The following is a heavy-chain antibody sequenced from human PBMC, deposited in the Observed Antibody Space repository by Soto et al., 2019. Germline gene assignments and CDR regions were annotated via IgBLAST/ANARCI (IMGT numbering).Heavy chain of an antibody. J-gene: IGHJ4*02. CDR1: GFTFSSYA. V-gene: IGHV3-23*01. D-gene: IGHD6-13*01. CDR3: AKDYPFPRSRRRYFDY. Sequence: EVQLLESGGGLVQPGGSLRLSCAASGFTFSSYAMSWVRQAPGKGLEWVSAISGSGGSTYYADSVKGRFTISRDNSKNTLYLQMNSLRAEDTAVYYCAKDYPFPRSRRRYFDYWGQGTLVTVSS. CDR2: ISGSGGST.